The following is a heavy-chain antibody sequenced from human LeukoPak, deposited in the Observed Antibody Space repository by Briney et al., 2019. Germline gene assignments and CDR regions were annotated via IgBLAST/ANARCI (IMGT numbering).Heavy chain of an antibody. CDR2: IRYDGSNK. CDR3: AKDRPADGFLNYYYYYYMDV. J-gene: IGHJ6*03. V-gene: IGHV3-30*02. Sequence: GGSLRLSCAASGFTFSSYGMHWVRQAPGKGLEWVAFIRYDGSNKYYADSVKGRFTISRDNSKNALYLQMNSLRAEDTAVYYCAKDRPADGFLNYYYYYYMDVWGKGTTVTVSS. CDR1: GFTFSSYG. D-gene: IGHD3/OR15-3a*01.